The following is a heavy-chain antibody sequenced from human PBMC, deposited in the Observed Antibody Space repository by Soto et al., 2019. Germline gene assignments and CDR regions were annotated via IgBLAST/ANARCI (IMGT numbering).Heavy chain of an antibody. D-gene: IGHD6-6*01. V-gene: IGHV3-30-3*01. CDR1: GFTFSSYA. CDR3: ARDSREQLVVLGY. J-gene: IGHJ4*02. CDR2: ISYDGSNK. Sequence: GGSLRLSCAASGFTFSSYAMHWVRQAPGKGLEWVAVISYDGSNKYYADSVKGRFTISRDNSKNTLYLQMNSLRAEDTAVYYCARDSREQLVVLGYWGQGTLVTVSS.